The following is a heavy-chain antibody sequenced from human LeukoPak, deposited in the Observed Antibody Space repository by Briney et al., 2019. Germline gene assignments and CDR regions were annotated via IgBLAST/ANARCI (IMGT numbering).Heavy chain of an antibody. CDR2: IYHSGST. Sequence: SETLSLTCAVSGYSISSGYYWGWIRQPPGKGLEWIGSIYHSGSTYYNPSLKSRVTISVDTSKNQFSLKLSSVTAADTAVYYCASTTTDVDYWGQGTLVTASS. V-gene: IGHV4-38-2*01. CDR1: GYSISSGYY. D-gene: IGHD4-17*01. CDR3: ASTTTDVDY. J-gene: IGHJ4*02.